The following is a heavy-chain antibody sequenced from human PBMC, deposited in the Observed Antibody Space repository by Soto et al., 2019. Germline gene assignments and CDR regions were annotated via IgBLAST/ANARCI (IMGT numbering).Heavy chain of an antibody. D-gene: IGHD3-10*01. CDR1: GGTFSSYA. V-gene: IGHV1-69*13. J-gene: IGHJ6*01. CDR3: AIFFYGAGSYLYGMDV. CDR2: IIPIFGTA. Sequence: ASVKVSCKASGGTFSSYAISWVRQAPGQGLEWMGGIIPIFGTANYAQKFQGRVTITADESTSTAYMELSSLRSEDTAVYYCAIFFYGAGSYLYGMDVWGRGSTDPVSS.